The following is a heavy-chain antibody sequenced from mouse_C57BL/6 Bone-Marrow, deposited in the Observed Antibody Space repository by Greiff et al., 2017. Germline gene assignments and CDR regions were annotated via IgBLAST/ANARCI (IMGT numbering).Heavy chain of an antibody. J-gene: IGHJ4*01. CDR2: IDPANGNT. CDR3: ARVYYDYLYAMDY. Sequence: VQLQQSVAELVRPGASVKLSCTASGFNINNTYMHWVKQRPEQGLEWIGRIDPANGNTKYAPKFQGKATITADTSSNTAYLQLSSLTSEDTAIYYCARVYYDYLYAMDYWGQGTSVTVSS. V-gene: IGHV14-3*01. D-gene: IGHD2-4*01. CDR1: GFNINNTY.